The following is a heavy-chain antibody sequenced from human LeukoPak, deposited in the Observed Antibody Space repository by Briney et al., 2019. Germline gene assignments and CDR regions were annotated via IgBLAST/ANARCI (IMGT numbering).Heavy chain of an antibody. J-gene: IGHJ4*02. CDR3: VRWRSFGFGGPRFDY. CDR2: IYYSGST. Sequence: GSLRLSCTASGFNFDDYNMSWFRQAPGKGLEWIGYIYYSGSTNYNPSLKSRVTISVDTTKNQLSLKLSSVHAADTAVYYCVRWRSFGFGGPRFDYWGQGTLVTVSS. D-gene: IGHD3-10*01. CDR1: GFNFDDYN. V-gene: IGHV4-59*12.